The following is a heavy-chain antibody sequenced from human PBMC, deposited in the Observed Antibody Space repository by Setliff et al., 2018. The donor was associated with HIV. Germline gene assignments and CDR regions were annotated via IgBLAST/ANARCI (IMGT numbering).Heavy chain of an antibody. CDR3: VRDSAASVWVGASVYYFDF. D-gene: IGHD1-26*01. V-gene: IGHV3-21*01. CDR1: GFSVRNVG. CDR2: ISSSDDDT. Sequence: GGSLRLSCTASGFSVRNVGMTWVRQAPGKGLEWVSSISSSDDDTHYADSLRGRFTVSRDNAKSALYLQMNNLSVDDTAGYYCVRDSAASVWVGASVYYFDFWGQGIQVTVSS. J-gene: IGHJ4*02.